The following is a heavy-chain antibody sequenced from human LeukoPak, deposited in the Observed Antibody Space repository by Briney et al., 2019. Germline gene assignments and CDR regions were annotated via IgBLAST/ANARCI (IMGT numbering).Heavy chain of an antibody. CDR2: INPTGDST. CDR1: GDTFTNYY. J-gene: IGHJ4*02. CDR3: ARWAGARPGGYYDFWTGPYDC. V-gene: IGHV1-46*01. Sequence: GASVKVSCEASGDTFTNYYMHWVRQAPGQGLEWMGIINPTGDSTRYAQKFQGRVTMTRDTSTSTVYMELSSLRSEDTAVYYCARWAGARPGGYYDFWTGPYDCWGQGSLVTVSS. D-gene: IGHD3-3*01.